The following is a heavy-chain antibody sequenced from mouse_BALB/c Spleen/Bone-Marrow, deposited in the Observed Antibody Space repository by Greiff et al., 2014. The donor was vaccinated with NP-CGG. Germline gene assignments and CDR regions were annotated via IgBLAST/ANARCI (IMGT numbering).Heavy chain of an antibody. CDR3: ARADGSGYAMDY. Sequence: VQLVESGPGLVAPSQSLSITCTVSGFSLTGSGVNWVRQPPGKGLEWLGMICADGSKTYNSALRSRLSISKANSKSQVFFKMTSLQTDDTASYYCARADGSGYAMDYWGQGTSVTVAS. CDR1: GFSLTGSG. J-gene: IGHJ4*01. CDR2: ICADGSK. V-gene: IGHV2-6-7*01. D-gene: IGHD2-3*01.